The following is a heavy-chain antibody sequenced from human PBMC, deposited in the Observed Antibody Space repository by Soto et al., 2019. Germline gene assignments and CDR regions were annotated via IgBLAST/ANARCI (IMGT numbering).Heavy chain of an antibody. J-gene: IGHJ5*02. Sequence: AASVEVSCKASGGTFSSYAISWVRQAPGQGLEWMGGIIPIFGTANYAQKFQGRVTITADESTSTAYMELSSLRSEDKAVYYCARERDDSSGYYYAKPYNWFDPWGQGPMVTVSS. CDR2: IIPIFGTA. V-gene: IGHV1-69*13. D-gene: IGHD3-22*01. CDR1: GGTFSSYA. CDR3: ARERDDSSGYYYAKPYNWFDP.